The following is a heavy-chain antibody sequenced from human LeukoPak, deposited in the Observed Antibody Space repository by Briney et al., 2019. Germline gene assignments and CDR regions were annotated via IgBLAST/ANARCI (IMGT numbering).Heavy chain of an antibody. CDR3: ARTPGVDYYYYGMDV. D-gene: IGHD2-15*01. Sequence: GGSLRLSCAASGFTFSSYGMHWVRQAPGKGLEWVAVISYDGSNKYYADSVKGRFTISRDNSKNTLYLQMNSLRAEDTAVYYCARTPGVDYYYYGMDVWGQGTTVTVSS. J-gene: IGHJ6*02. V-gene: IGHV3-30*19. CDR1: GFTFSSYG. CDR2: ISYDGSNK.